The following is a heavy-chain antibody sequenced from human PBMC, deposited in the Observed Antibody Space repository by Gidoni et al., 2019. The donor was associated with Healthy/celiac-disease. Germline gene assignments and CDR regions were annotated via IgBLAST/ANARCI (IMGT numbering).Heavy chain of an antibody. J-gene: IGHJ4*02. V-gene: IGHV3-9*01. CDR2: ISWNSGSI. D-gene: IGHD5-12*01. CDR1: GFTFDDYA. Sequence: EVQLVESGGGLVQPGRSLRLSCATSGFTFDDYAMHWVRQAPGNGVGWVSGISWNSGSIGYADSVKGRFTISRDNAKNSLYLQRNSLRAEDTALYYCAKTGDGYNYRYFDYWGQGTLVTVSS. CDR3: AKTGDGYNYRYFDY.